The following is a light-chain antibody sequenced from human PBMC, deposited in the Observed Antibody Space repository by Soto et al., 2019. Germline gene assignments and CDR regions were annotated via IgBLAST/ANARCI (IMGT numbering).Light chain of an antibody. Sequence: EIVLTQSPATLSLFLGERATLSCRASQSVSSYLAWYQQKPGQAPKLLVYDASNRATGIPARFSGSGSGTDFTLTISSLESEDLSVYYCQQRSDWLTFGGGTKVEIK. CDR3: QQRSDWLT. V-gene: IGKV3-11*01. CDR1: QSVSSY. CDR2: DAS. J-gene: IGKJ4*01.